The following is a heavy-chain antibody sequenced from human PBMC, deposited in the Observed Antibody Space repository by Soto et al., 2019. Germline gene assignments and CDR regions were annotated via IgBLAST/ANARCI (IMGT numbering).Heavy chain of an antibody. J-gene: IGHJ6*01. CDR1: GFTFSSYS. CDR2: ISSSSSYI. D-gene: IGHD2-15*01. V-gene: IGHV3-21*01. Sequence: EVQLVESGGGLVKPGGSLRLSCAASGFTFSSYSMNWVRQAPGKGLEWVSSISSSSSYIYYADSVKGRFTISRDNAKNSLYLQMNSLRAEDTAVYYCASPGYCSGGSCYHNYYYYGMDVW. CDR3: ASPGYCSGGSCYHNYYYYGMDV.